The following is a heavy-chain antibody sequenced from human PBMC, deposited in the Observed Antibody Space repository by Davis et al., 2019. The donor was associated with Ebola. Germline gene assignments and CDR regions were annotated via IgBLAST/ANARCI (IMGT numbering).Heavy chain of an antibody. J-gene: IGHJ4*02. CDR3: ARDSMVDGFYLDY. D-gene: IGHD3-10*01. CDR2: IDSSGTYT. V-gene: IGHV3-11*06. CDR1: GFTFSDYF. Sequence: GESLKISCAASGFTFSDYFISWIRQAPGKGPEWLGCIDSSGTYTIYADSVKGRFTISRDNGENSVFLQMNSLRAEDTAVYYCARDSMVDGFYLDYWGQGTVVTVSS.